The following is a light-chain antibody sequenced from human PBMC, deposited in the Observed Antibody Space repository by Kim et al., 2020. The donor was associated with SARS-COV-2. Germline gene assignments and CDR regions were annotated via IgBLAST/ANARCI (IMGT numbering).Light chain of an antibody. V-gene: IGLV3-1*01. J-gene: IGLJ1*01. CDR2: QDS. CDR3: QAWDSSTEV. CDR1: KLGDKY. Sequence: SYELTHPPSVSVSPVQTASITCSGHKLGDKYACWYQQKPGQSPVLVIYQDSKRPSGIPERFSGSNSGNTATLTISGTQAMDEADYYCQAWDSSTEVFGTG.